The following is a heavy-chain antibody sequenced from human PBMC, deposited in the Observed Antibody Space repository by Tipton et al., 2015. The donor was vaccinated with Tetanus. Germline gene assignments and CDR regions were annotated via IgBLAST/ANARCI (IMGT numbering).Heavy chain of an antibody. CDR2: IYYTGST. J-gene: IGHJ6*02. Sequence: TLSLTCTVSGGSISSGGYLWNWIRQYPGKGLEWIGYIYYTGSTNYNPSLKSGVTTSLDTSKNQFSLKLTSVSAADTAVYYCARLTGHSMDVVDYYYFGMDVWGQGTKVTVSS. V-gene: IGHV4-61*08. CDR1: GGSISSGGYL. CDR3: ARLTGHSMDVVDYYYFGMDV. D-gene: IGHD2-21*01.